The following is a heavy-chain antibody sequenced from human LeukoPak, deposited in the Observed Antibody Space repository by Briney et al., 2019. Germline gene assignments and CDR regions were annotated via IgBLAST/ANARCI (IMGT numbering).Heavy chain of an antibody. D-gene: IGHD3-10*01. CDR1: GYSFTIYW. CDR3: ARLETMVRGVITHFDY. CDR2: IYPGDSDT. Sequence: GESLKISCKGSGYSFTIYWIAWVRQIPGKGLEWMGIIYPGDSDTRYSPSFQGQVTISADKSISTAYLQWSSLKVSDTAMYYCARLETMVRGVITHFDYWGQGTLVTVSS. V-gene: IGHV5-51*01. J-gene: IGHJ4*02.